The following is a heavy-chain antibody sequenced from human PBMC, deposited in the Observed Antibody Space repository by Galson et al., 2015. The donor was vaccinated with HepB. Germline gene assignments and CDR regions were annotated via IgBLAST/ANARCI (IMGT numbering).Heavy chain of an antibody. D-gene: IGHD6-13*01. CDR1: GGSVSSYY. J-gene: IGHJ5*02. CDR3: ARARRPRIIEAAADSWFDP. CDR2: FYTTGST. V-gene: IGHV4-4*07. Sequence: LSLTCTVSGGSVSSYYWSWIRQPAGKGLEWIGRFYTTGSTDYNPSLKSRVTMSVDTSKNQFSLRLSSVTAADTAVYYCARARRPRIIEAAADSWFDPWGQGTLVTVSS.